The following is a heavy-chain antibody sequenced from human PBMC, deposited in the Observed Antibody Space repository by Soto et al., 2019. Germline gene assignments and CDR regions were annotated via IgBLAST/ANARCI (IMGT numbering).Heavy chain of an antibody. Sequence: GGSLRLSCAASGFSFTTYGMHWVRQAPGKGLEWVAIIWYDGNNKYYVDSVKGRFTISRDNSKNTLYLQMNSLRVEDTAVYYCARPLLRACTAYDLDYWGQGTLVTVSS. J-gene: IGHJ4*02. CDR1: GFSFTTYG. V-gene: IGHV3-33*01. D-gene: IGHD5-12*01. CDR2: IWYDGNNK. CDR3: ARPLLRACTAYDLDY.